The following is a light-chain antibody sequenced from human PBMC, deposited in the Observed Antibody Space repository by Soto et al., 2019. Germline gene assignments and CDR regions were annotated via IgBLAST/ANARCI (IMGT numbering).Light chain of an antibody. V-gene: IGLV2-14*03. CDR2: EVM. CDR3: SSYTTSSTRV. Sequence: QSALTQPASVSGSPGQSITISCTGTSSDVGAYDFVSWYQQHPDKAPKLMIYEVMNRPSGVSNRFSGSKSVNTATLTISGLQAEDEADYYCSSYTTSSTRVFGTGTKLTVL. CDR1: SSDVGAYDF. J-gene: IGLJ1*01.